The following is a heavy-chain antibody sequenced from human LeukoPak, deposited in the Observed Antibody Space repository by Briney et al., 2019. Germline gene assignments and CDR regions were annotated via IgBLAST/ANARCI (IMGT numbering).Heavy chain of an antibody. CDR1: GGTFISYA. D-gene: IGHD5-18*01. Sequence: GASVKVSCKASGGTFISYAISWVRQAPGQGLEWMGGIIPIFGTANYAQKFQGRVTITADESTSKAYMELSSLRSEDTAVYYCARDLGYSYVPYGMDVWGQGTTVTVSS. J-gene: IGHJ6*02. CDR2: IIPIFGTA. CDR3: ARDLGYSYVPYGMDV. V-gene: IGHV1-69*13.